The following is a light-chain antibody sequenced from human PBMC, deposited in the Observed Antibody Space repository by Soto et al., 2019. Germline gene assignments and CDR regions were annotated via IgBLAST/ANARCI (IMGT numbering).Light chain of an antibody. J-gene: IGLJ1*01. Sequence: QSVLTQPASVSGSPGHSITISCTGTSSDVGSYNLVSWYQQHPGKAPKVMIYEVSKRPSGVSNRFSGSKSGNTASLTISGLQAEDEADYYCCSYAGSYVFGTGTKVTVL. CDR2: EVS. CDR1: SSDVGSYNL. CDR3: CSYAGSYV. V-gene: IGLV2-23*02.